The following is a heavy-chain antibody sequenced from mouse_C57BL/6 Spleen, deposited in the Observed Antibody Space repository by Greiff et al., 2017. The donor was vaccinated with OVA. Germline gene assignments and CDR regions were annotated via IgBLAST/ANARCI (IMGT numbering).Heavy chain of an antibody. CDR1: GFSLSTFGMG. CDR2: IWWGDVK. V-gene: IGHV8-8*01. D-gene: IGHD2-4*01. CDR3: ARRRDYGLVAY. J-gene: IGHJ3*01. Sequence: QVTLKESGPGILQPSQTLSLTCSFSGFSLSTFGMGVGWIRQPSGKGLEWLAHIWWGDVKYYNPALKRQLTISKDTSKNQVVLKIANVDTADAAAYYCARRRDYGLVAYWGQGTLVTVSA.